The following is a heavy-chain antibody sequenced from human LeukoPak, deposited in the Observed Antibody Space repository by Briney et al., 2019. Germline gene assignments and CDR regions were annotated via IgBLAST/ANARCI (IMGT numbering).Heavy chain of an antibody. CDR1: GYTFTNYG. CDR3: ARDYYGSGSYYKSSFDI. D-gene: IGHD3-10*01. CDR2: ISAYNGNT. J-gene: IGHJ3*02. Sequence: ASVKVSCKASGYTFTNYGIIWVRQAPGQGLEWMGWISAYNGNTNYAQKLQGRVTMTTDTSTSTAYMELRSLRSDDTAVYYCARDYYGSGSYYKSSFDIWGQGTMVTVSS. V-gene: IGHV1-18*01.